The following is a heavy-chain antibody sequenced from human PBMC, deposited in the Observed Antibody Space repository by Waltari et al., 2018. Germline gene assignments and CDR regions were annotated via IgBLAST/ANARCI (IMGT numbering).Heavy chain of an antibody. CDR3: ARGGSSKGYYYDSSGADY. D-gene: IGHD3-22*01. CDR1: GFTFRSYE. V-gene: IGHV3-48*03. J-gene: IGHJ4*02. Sequence: EVQLVESGGGLVQPGGSLRLSRAASGFTFRSYELNWVRQAPGKGLEWVSYISSSGSTIYYADSVKGRFTISRDNAKNSLYLQMNSLRAEDTAVYYCARGGSSKGYYYDSSGADYWGQGTLVTVSS. CDR2: ISSSGSTI.